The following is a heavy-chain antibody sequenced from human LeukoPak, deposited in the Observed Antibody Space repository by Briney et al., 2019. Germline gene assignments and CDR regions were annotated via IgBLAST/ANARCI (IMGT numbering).Heavy chain of an antibody. D-gene: IGHD2-15*01. V-gene: IGHV4-30-4*01. CDR3: ARQCSGGSCRGDVGGWFDP. CDR1: GGSISSGNYY. J-gene: IGHJ5*02. Sequence: SETLSLTCTVSGGSISSGNYYWSWIRQPPGKGLEWIGYIFYLGNTYYNPSLKSRVTISVDKSKNQFSLKLSSVTAADTAVYYCARQCSGGSCRGDVGGWFDPWGQGTLVTVSS. CDR2: IFYLGNT.